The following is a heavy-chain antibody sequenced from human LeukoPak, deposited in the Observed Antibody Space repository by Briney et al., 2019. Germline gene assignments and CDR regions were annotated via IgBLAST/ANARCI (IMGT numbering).Heavy chain of an antibody. CDR1: GGTFISYA. CDR3: ARDLPNSSSSGSFDY. D-gene: IGHD6-6*01. Sequence: SVKVSCKASGGTFISYAISWVRQAPGQGLEWMGGIIPIFGTANYAQKFQGRVTITADESTSTAYMELGSLRSEDTAVYYCARDLPNSSSSGSFDYWGQGTLVTVSS. J-gene: IGHJ4*02. CDR2: IIPIFGTA. V-gene: IGHV1-69*01.